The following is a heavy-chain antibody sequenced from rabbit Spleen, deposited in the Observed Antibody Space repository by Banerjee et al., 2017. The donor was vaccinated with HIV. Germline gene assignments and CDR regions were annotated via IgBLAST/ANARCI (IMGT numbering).Heavy chain of an antibody. V-gene: IGHV1S40*01. D-gene: IGHD3-3*01. CDR2: IYTTNLKT. CDR1: GVSFSGSSY. J-gene: IGHJ4*01. Sequence: LVESGGGLVKPGASLTLTCIASGVSFSGSSYMCWVRQAPGKGLEWIACIYTTNLKTYYASWAKGRFTISKTSSTTVTLQMTSLTVADTATYFCARDSGVGPYIDGYFNLWGQGTLVTVS. CDR3: ARDSGVGPYIDGYFNL.